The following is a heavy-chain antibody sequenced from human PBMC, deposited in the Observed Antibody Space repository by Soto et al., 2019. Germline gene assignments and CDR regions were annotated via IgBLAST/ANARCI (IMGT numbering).Heavy chain of an antibody. D-gene: IGHD3-3*01. J-gene: IGHJ4*02. V-gene: IGHV4-39*01. CDR3: ATHRYDFSFD. CDR2: IYYSGST. CDR1: GGSISSSFYY. Sequence: SETLSLTCTVSGGSISSSFYYWGWIRQPPGKGLEWLASIYYSGSTYYNPSLKSRVTMSAATSKNQFSLKLSSVTAAVTAVYYCATHRYDFSFDWGQGTLVTVAS.